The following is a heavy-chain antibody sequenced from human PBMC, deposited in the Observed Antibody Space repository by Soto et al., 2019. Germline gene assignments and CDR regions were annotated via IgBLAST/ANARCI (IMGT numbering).Heavy chain of an antibody. CDR1: GFTFDDYA. D-gene: IGHD6-13*01. CDR3: AKEGNLVRYYYYYGMDV. J-gene: IGHJ6*02. V-gene: IGHV3-9*01. CDR2: ISWNSGSI. Sequence: PGGSLRLSCAASGFTFDDYAMHWVRQAPGKGLEWVSGISWNSGSIGYADSVKGRFTISRDNAKNSLYLQMNSLRAEDTALYYCAKEGNLVRYYYYYGMDVWGQGTTVTVSS.